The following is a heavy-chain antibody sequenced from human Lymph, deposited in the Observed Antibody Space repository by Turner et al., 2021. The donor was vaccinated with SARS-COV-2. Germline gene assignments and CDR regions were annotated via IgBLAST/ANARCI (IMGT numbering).Heavy chain of an antibody. V-gene: IGHV3-74*01. J-gene: IGHJ3*02. CDR1: GFTFSSYW. D-gene: IGHD2-15*01. Sequence: EVQLVESGGGLVQPGGSLRLSCAASGFTFSSYWMHWVRQAPGKGLVWVSRINSDGSSTSYADSVKGRFTISRDNAKNTLYLQMNSLRAEDTAVYYCARDGGYCSGGSCYSYDAFDIWGKGQWSPSLQ. CDR3: ARDGGYCSGGSCYSYDAFDI. CDR2: INSDGSST.